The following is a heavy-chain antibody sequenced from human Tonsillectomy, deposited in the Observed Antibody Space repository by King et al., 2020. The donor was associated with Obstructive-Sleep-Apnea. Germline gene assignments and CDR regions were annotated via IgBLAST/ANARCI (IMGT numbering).Heavy chain of an antibody. CDR3: AKGGYSYGQDYYYYGMDV. Sequence: VQLVESGGGLVQPGGSLRLSCAASGLTFSSYAMSWVRQAPGKGLEWVSAISGSGGSTYYADSVKGRFTISRDNSKNTLYLQMNSLRAEDTAVYYCAKGGYSYGQDYYYYGMDVWGQGTTVTVSS. CDR1: GLTFSSYA. D-gene: IGHD5-18*01. V-gene: IGHV3-23*04. CDR2: ISGSGGST. J-gene: IGHJ6*02.